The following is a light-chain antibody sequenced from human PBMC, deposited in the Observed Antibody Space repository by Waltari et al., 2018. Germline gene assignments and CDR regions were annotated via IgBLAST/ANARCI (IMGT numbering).Light chain of an antibody. J-gene: IGKJ2*03. CDR3: LHYADFPYS. CDR1: QDINKY. CDR2: HTS. Sequence: DIQMTQSPSPISASLGDRVTITCRANQDINKYLSWYQQKPGEAPKRLIFHTSFLERGVPSRFSGSGSGTDYSLTITSLQPEDFATYYCLHYADFPYSFGLGTTVEIK. V-gene: IGKV1-33*01.